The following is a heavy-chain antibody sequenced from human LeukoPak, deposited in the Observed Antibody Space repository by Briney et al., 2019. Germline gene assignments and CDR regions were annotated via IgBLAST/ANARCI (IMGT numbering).Heavy chain of an antibody. D-gene: IGHD4-17*01. CDR3: AKDFLDNGDYGWFDP. J-gene: IGHJ5*02. CDR2: IRYDGSSK. Sequence: GGSLRLSCAASGFSFSNYGMHWVRQAPGKGLEWVAFIRYDGSSKYYGDSVKGRFTNSRDNSKNTLYLQMNSLRTEDTAVYYCAKDFLDNGDYGWFDPWGQGTLVTVSS. V-gene: IGHV3-30*02. CDR1: GFSFSNYG.